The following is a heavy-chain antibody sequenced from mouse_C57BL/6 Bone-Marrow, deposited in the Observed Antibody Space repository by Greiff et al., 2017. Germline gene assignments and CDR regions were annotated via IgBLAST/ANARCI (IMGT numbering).Heavy chain of an antibody. D-gene: IGHD4-1*02. CDR2: ISSGGSYT. CDR3: ARFNWDYFDY. Sequence: VQLKESGGDLVKPGGSLKLSCAASGFTFSSYGMSWVRQTPDKRLEWVATISSGGSYTYYPDSVKGRFTISRDNAKNTLFLQMTSLRSEDTAMYYCARFNWDYFDYWGQGTTLTVSS. J-gene: IGHJ2*01. V-gene: IGHV5-6*01. CDR1: GFTFSSYG.